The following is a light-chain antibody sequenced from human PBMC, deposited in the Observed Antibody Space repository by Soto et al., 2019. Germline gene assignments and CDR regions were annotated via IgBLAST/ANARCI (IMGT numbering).Light chain of an antibody. V-gene: IGKV3-20*01. CDR3: QHFGYPQWT. CDR2: GAT. J-gene: IGKJ1*01. Sequence: EIVLTQSPGTLSLSPGERATLSCRASQSGYNGYLAWYQQKPGQPPRLLIYGATSKANGIPDRFIGSGSGTDFTLTISRLEPEDSAVYYCQHFGYPQWTFGQGTKVEIK. CDR1: QSGYNGY.